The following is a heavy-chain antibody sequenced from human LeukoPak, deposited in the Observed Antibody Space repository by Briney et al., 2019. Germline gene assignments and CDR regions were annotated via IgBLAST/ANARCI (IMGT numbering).Heavy chain of an antibody. CDR2: ISGIGYTT. D-gene: IGHD2-2*01. CDR3: ARYCSSSTCQGSSYYFGMDV. Sequence: PGGSLRLSCAASGFSFCTYAMNWVRQGPGKGLEWVATISGIGYTTYYAHSVKGRFTISRDNSKNTLFLQMDSLRAEGTVVFFCARYCSSSTCQGSSYYFGMDVWGQGTTVTVSS. CDR1: GFSFCTYA. J-gene: IGHJ6*02. V-gene: IGHV3-23*01.